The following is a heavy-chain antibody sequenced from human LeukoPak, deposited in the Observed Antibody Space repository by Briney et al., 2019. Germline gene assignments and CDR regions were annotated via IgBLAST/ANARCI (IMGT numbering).Heavy chain of an antibody. CDR3: AREGITIFGVAEKYNWFDP. D-gene: IGHD3-3*01. Sequence: SETLSLTCTVSGYSISTGYFWGWIRQTPGKGLEWIGSIYHSGTTYYNPSLKRRVTISVDTSKNQFSLKLSSVTAADTAVYYCAREGITIFGVAEKYNWFDPWGQGTLVTVSS. CDR1: GYSISTGYF. V-gene: IGHV4-38-2*02. CDR2: IYHSGTT. J-gene: IGHJ5*02.